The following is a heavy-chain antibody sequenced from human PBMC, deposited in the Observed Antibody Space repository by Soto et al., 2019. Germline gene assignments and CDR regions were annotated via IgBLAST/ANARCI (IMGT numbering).Heavy chain of an antibody. CDR3: ATGADLYTGGGDCYPGYFDY. CDR2: FDPEDGET. J-gene: IGHJ4*02. CDR1: GYTLTELS. V-gene: IGHV1-24*01. D-gene: IGHD2-21*02. Sequence: QVQLVQSGAEVKKPGASVKVSCKVSGYTLTELSMHWVRQAPGKGLEWMGGFDPEDGETIYAQKFQGRVTMTEDTAXXTXYXALSSLRSEDTAVYYCATGADLYTGGGDCYPGYFDYWGQGTLVTVSS.